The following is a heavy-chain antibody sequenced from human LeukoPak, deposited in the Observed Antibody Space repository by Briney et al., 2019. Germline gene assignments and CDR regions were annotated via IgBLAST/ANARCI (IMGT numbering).Heavy chain of an antibody. D-gene: IGHD2-15*01. CDR1: GYTFTGYY. CDR2: INANSGGT. CDR3: ARGSEDIVVVVAATDAFDI. V-gene: IGHV1-2*02. J-gene: IGHJ3*02. Sequence: ASVTVSCKASGYTFTGYYMHWVRQAPGQGLDWMGWINANSGGTNYAQKFQGRVTMTRDTSTSTAYMELRSLRSDDTAVYYCARGSEDIVVVVAATDAFDIWGQGTMVTVSS.